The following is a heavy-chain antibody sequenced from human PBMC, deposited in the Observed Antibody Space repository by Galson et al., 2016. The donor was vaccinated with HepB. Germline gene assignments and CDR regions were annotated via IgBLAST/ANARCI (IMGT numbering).Heavy chain of an antibody. D-gene: IGHD6-13*01. CDR1: GSTFSTYD. Sequence: SVKVSCKVSGSTFSTYDISWVRQAPGQGLEWMGGIIPIFATATYTQKFQGRVTITADESTSIVYMELSSLKSEDTAIYYCARGEVGITAAARAFDYWGQGTLVTVSS. V-gene: IGHV1-69*13. CDR2: IIPIFATA. J-gene: IGHJ4*02. CDR3: ARGEVGITAAARAFDY.